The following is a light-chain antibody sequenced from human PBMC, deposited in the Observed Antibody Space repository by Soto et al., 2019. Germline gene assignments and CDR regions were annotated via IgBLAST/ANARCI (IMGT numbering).Light chain of an antibody. CDR2: EVS. Sequence: QSVLTQPASVSGSPGQSITISCTGTSSDVGGYNYVSWYQQHPGKAPKLMIYEVSNRPSGVSHRFSGSKSGNTASLTISGRQAEDEADYYCSSYTSSSIDYVFGPGTKLTVL. J-gene: IGLJ1*01. CDR3: SSYTSSSIDYV. CDR1: SSDVGGYNY. V-gene: IGLV2-14*01.